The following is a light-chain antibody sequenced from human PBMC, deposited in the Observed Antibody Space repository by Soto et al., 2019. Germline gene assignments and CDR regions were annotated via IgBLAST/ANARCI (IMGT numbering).Light chain of an antibody. CDR3: QQYNSYST. CDR2: DAS. V-gene: IGKV1-5*01. J-gene: IGKJ1*01. Sequence: DIQMTQSPSTLSASVGDRVTITCRASQSISTRLAWYQQNPGKAPKLLIYDASSLESGLPSRFSGSASGTEFTLTISSLQPDDFATYYCQQYNSYSTFGQGTKVDIK. CDR1: QSISTR.